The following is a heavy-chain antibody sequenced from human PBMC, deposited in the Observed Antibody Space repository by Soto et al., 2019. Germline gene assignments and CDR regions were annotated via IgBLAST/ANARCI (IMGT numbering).Heavy chain of an antibody. CDR1: GFTFSSYA. J-gene: IGHJ4*02. D-gene: IGHD3-10*02. CDR3: AKVPYYYVRPPDY. Sequence: EVQLLESGGGLVQPGGSLRLSCAASGFTFSSYAMSWVRQAPGKGLEWVSAISGSGGSTYYADSVKGRFTISRDNSKNTLYLQMNSLRAEDTAVYYYAKVPYYYVRPPDYWGQGTLVTVSS. CDR2: ISGSGGST. V-gene: IGHV3-23*01.